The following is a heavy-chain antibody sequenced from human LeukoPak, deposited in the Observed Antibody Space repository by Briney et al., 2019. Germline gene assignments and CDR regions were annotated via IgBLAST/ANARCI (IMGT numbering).Heavy chain of an antibody. CDR2: IYYSGSA. V-gene: IGHV4-59*12. J-gene: IGHJ4*02. CDR1: GGSISSYY. D-gene: IGHD3-22*01. CDR3: ARLSDGSGYYWWYFDY. Sequence: SETLSLTCTVSGGSISSYYWSWVRQPPGKGLEWIGYIYYSGSANYNPSLKSRVTISVDTSKNQFSLKLSSVTAADTAVYYCARLSDGSGYYWWYFDYWGQGTLVTVSS.